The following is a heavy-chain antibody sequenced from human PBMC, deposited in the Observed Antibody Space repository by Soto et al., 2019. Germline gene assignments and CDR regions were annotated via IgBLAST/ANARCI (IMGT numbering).Heavy chain of an antibody. CDR1: GYTFTGYY. V-gene: IGHV1-2*02. Sequence: ASVKVSCKASGYTFTGYYMHWVRQAPGQGLEWMGWINPNSGGTNYAQKFQGRVTMTRDTSISTAYMELSRLRSDDTAVYYCATVVGGTAWFDPWGQGTLVTVSS. CDR2: INPNSGGT. D-gene: IGHD3-16*01. J-gene: IGHJ5*02. CDR3: ATVVGGTAWFDP.